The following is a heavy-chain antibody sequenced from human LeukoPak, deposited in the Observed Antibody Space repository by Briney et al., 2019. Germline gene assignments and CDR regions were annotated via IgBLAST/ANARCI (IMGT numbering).Heavy chain of an antibody. J-gene: IGHJ4*02. CDR1: GFTFSSYA. D-gene: IGHD4-11*01. CDR3: ARVPRNYHFDY. Sequence: GGSLRLSCAASGFTFSSYAMSWVRQAPGKGLEWVSAISGSGGSTYYADSVKGRFTISRDNAKHSLYLQMNSLRAEDTAVYYCARVPRNYHFDYWGQGTLVTVSS. V-gene: IGHV3-23*01. CDR2: ISGSGGST.